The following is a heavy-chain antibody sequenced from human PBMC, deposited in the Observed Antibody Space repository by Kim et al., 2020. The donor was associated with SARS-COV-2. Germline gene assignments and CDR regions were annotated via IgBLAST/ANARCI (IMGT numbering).Heavy chain of an antibody. J-gene: IGHJ5*02. CDR1: GFTFSSYG. CDR2: ISYDGSNK. D-gene: IGHD3-10*01. V-gene: IGHV3-30*18. CDR3: AKGLWFGELVDWFDP. Sequence: GGSLRLSCAASGFTFSSYGMHWVRQAPGKGLEWVAVISYDGSNKYYADSVKGRFTISRDNSKNTVYLQMNSLRAEDTAVYYCAKGLWFGELVDWFDPWGQGTLVTVSS.